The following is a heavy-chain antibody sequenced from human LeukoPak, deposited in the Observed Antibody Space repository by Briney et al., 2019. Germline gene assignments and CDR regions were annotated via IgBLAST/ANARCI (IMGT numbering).Heavy chain of an antibody. CDR2: IYTSGST. J-gene: IGHJ6*03. CDR3: ARGFPGSSSSGGYYYYYYMGV. V-gene: IGHV4-61*02. D-gene: IGHD6-6*01. Sequence: PSETLSLTCTVSGGSISSGSYYWSWIRQPAGKGLEWIGRIYTSGSTNYNPSLKSRVTISVDTSKNQFSLKLSSVTAADTAVYYCARGFPGSSSSGGYYYYYYMGVWGKGTTVTVSS. CDR1: GGSISSGSYY.